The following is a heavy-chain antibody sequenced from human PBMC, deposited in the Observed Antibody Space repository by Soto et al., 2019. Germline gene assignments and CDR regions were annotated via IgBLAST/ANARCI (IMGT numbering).Heavy chain of an antibody. CDR1: GFTFSSYG. CDR2: ISYDGSNK. Sequence: GGSLRLSCAASGFTFSSYGMHWFRQAPGKWLEWVAVISYDGSNKYYADSVKGRFTISRDNSKNTLYLQMNSLRAEDTAVYYCAKDGNPQAHCSGGSCYSKDLYYYYYGMDVWGQGTTVTVSS. CDR3: AKDGNPQAHCSGGSCYSKDLYYYYYGMDV. V-gene: IGHV3-30*18. J-gene: IGHJ6*02. D-gene: IGHD2-15*01.